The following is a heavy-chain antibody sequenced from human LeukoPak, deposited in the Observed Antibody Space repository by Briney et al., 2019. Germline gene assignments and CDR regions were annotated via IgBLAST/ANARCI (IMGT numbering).Heavy chain of an antibody. D-gene: IGHD3-22*01. Sequence: PGGSLRLSCAASGFTFSSYSMNWVRQAPGKGLEWVSSISSSSSYIYYADSVKGRFTISRDNAKNSLYLQKNSLRAEDTAVYYCASGHYDSSGYPSGYDYWGQGTLVTVSS. CDR3: ASGHYDSSGYPSGYDY. CDR1: GFTFSSYS. V-gene: IGHV3-21*01. J-gene: IGHJ4*02. CDR2: ISSSSSYI.